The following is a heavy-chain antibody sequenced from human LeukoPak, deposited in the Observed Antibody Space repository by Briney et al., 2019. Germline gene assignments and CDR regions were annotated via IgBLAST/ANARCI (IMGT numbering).Heavy chain of an antibody. Sequence: GGSLRLSCAASGFTVSSNYMSWVRQAPGKGLEWVSVIYSGGSTYYADSVKGRFTISRDSSKNTLYLQMNTLRAEDTAVYYCEREYSRADAFDIWGQGTLVTVSS. CDR1: GFTVSSNY. CDR3: EREYSRADAFDI. V-gene: IGHV3-53*01. CDR2: IYSGGST. D-gene: IGHD2-15*01. J-gene: IGHJ3*02.